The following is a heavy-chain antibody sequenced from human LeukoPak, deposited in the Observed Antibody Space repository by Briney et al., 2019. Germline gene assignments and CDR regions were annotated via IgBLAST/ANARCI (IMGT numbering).Heavy chain of an antibody. D-gene: IGHD3-16*01. Sequence: PSQTLSLTCTVSGGSISSYYWSWIRQPPGKGLEWIGYIYYSGSTNYNPSLKSRVTISVDTSKNQFSLKLSSVTAADTAVYYCARGWGYNWFDPWGQGTLVTVSS. CDR1: GGSISSYY. CDR3: ARGWGYNWFDP. J-gene: IGHJ5*02. V-gene: IGHV4-59*01. CDR2: IYYSGST.